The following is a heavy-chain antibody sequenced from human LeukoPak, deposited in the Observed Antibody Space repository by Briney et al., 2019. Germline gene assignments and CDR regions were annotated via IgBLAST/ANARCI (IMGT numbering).Heavy chain of an antibody. J-gene: IGHJ4*02. V-gene: IGHV3-15*01. D-gene: IGHD1-7*01. Sequence: GGSLRLSCATSGFTFSNAWMIWVRQAPGKGLEWVGRIQSKRDGGTTDYAAPVKGRFTISRDDSKNTLYLQMNSLKTEDTAVYYCTTHFWYNRNYDWGQGTLVTVSS. CDR3: TTHFWYNRNYD. CDR1: GFTFSNAW. CDR2: IQSKRDGGTT.